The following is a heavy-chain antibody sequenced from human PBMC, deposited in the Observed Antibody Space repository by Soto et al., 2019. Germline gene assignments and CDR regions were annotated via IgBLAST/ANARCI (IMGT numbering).Heavy chain of an antibody. J-gene: IGHJ4*02. CDR1: GFTFSKAW. Sequence: GGSLRLSCAASGFTFSKAWMNWVRQAPGKGLEWVSYISSTSNTIYYADSVKGRFTISRDNSKNTLYLQMNSLRAEDTAVYYCAKDLHYYYDSSGIDYWGQGTLVTVS. CDR3: AKDLHYYYDSSGIDY. CDR2: ISSTSNTI. D-gene: IGHD3-22*01. V-gene: IGHV3-48*01.